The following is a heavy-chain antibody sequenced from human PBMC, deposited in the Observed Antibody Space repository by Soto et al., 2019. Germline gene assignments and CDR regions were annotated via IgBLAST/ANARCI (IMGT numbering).Heavy chain of an antibody. J-gene: IGHJ4*02. V-gene: IGHV4-31*03. CDR1: GGSISSGGYY. CDR3: ARDEGHGSPGGGDNPPV. Sequence: QVQLQESGPGLVKPSQTLSLTCTVSGGSISSGGYYWSWIRQHPGKGLEWIGYIYYRGSTYYNPSLKGRVTISVETSKNQFPLKLSSVTAADTAVYYCARDEGHGSPGGGDNPPVWGQGTLVTVSS. CDR2: IYYRGST. D-gene: IGHD3-16*01.